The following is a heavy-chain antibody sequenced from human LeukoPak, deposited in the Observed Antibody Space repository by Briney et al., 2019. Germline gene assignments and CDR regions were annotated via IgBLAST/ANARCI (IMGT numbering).Heavy chain of an antibody. D-gene: IGHD4-17*01. V-gene: IGHV3-7*03. J-gene: IGHJ4*02. CDR1: GFTFSSYW. CDR3: AKGAGDLYYFDY. Sequence: PGGSLRLSCAASGFTFSSYWMTWVRQAPGKGLEWVANIKQDGSVKYYVDSVKGRFTISRDNAKNSLYLQMNSLRAEDTALYYCAKGAGDLYYFDYWGQGTLVTVSS. CDR2: IKQDGSVK.